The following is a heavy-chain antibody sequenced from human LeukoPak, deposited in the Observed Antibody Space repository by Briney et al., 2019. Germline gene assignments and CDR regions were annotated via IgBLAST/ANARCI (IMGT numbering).Heavy chain of an antibody. CDR2: ISSNGGST. D-gene: IGHD3-16*01. Sequence: GGSLRLSCSASGFTFSSYAMDWVRQAPGKGLEYVSTISSNGGSTYYADSVKGRFTIPRDDSKNTLYLRMSSLRAEDTAVYYCVKEGDYGYYFDYWGQGTLVTVSS. CDR3: VKEGDYGYYFDY. CDR1: GFTFSSYA. J-gene: IGHJ4*02. V-gene: IGHV3-64D*06.